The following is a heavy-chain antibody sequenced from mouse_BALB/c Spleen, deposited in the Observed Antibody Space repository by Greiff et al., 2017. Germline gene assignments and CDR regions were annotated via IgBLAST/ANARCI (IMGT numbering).Heavy chain of an antibody. Sequence: EVKLQESGAELVRPGALVKSSCKASGFNIKDYYIHWVKQRPEQGLEWIGWIAPENGNTIYDPKFQDKASITGDTSSNTAYLQLSGLTSEDTAVYYCARSTATGWFTYWGQGTLVTVSA. J-gene: IGHJ3*01. CDR3: ARSTATGWFTY. CDR2: IAPENGNT. V-gene: IGHV14-1*02. CDR1: GFNIKDYY. D-gene: IGHD1-2*01.